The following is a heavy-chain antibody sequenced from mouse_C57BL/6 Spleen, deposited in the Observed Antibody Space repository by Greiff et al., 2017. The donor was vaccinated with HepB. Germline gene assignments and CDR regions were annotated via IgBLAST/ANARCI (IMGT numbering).Heavy chain of an antibody. D-gene: IGHD1-1*01. CDR3: ARDYYGSSPHFDY. V-gene: IGHV5-4*01. CDR2: ISDGGSYT. J-gene: IGHJ2*01. Sequence: EVKLMESGGGLVKPGGSLKLSCAASGFTFSSYAMSWVRQTPEKRLEWVATISDGGSYTYYPDNVKGRFTISRDNAKNNLYLQMSHLKSEDTAMYYCARDYYGSSPHFDYWGQGTTLTVSS. CDR1: GFTFSSYA.